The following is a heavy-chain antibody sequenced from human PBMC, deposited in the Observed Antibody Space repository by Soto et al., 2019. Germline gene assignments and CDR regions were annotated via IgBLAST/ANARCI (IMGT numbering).Heavy chain of an antibody. V-gene: IGHV3-23*01. CDR2: ISGSGGST. D-gene: IGHD4-17*01. CDR1: GFTFSSYA. Sequence: EVQLLESGGGLVQPGGSLRLSCAASGFTFSSYAMSWVRQAPGKGLEWVSAISGSGGSTYYADSVKGRFTISRDNSQHPLYLQLNSLIAEDTSVYYCAKRTIWVGHYNYYYYGMDVWGQGTTVTVSS. J-gene: IGHJ6*02. CDR3: AKRTIWVGHYNYYYYGMDV.